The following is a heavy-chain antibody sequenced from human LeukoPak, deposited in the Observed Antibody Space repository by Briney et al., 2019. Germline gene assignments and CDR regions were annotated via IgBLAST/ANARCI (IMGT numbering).Heavy chain of an antibody. D-gene: IGHD5-18*01. J-gene: IGHJ5*02. V-gene: IGHV4-59*08. CDR1: GGSISSYY. CDR2: IYYSGST. CDR3: TRHVGYGNNWFDP. Sequence: SETLSLTCTVSGGSISSYYWSWIRQPPGKGLEWIGYIYYSGSTNYNPSLKSRVTISVDTSKNQFSLKLRSLTAADTAVYYCTRHVGYGNNWFDPWGQGTLVTVSS.